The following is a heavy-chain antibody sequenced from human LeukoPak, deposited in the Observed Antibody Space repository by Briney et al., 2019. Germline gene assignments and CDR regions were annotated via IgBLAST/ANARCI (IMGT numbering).Heavy chain of an antibody. Sequence: GASVKVSCKASGYTFTSYDITWVRQATGQGLEWMGWMSPNSGGTNYAQKFQGRVTMTRDTSISTAYMELSRLRSDDTAVYYCAILPYGSGSYGLDYWGQGTLVTVSS. J-gene: IGHJ4*02. CDR3: AILPYGSGSYGLDY. V-gene: IGHV1-2*02. CDR2: MSPNSGGT. CDR1: GYTFTSYD. D-gene: IGHD3-10*01.